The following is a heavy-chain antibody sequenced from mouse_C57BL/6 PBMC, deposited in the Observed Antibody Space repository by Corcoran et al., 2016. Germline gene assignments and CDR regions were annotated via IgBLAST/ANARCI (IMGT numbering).Heavy chain of an antibody. CDR3: SRKNLYLNFSVPPFAY. CDR2: INTYSGVP. CDR1: GYTFTSYG. D-gene: IGHD1-3*01. V-gene: IGHV9-3*01. Sequence: IQLVQSGPELKKPGETVKMSGKESGYTFTSYGMSWGKQAPGKGLKWMGWINTYSGVPTYADDFKGRFAFSLETSASTAYLQINNLKNEDTATYFCSRKNLYLNFSVPPFAYWCQGTLVTVSA. J-gene: IGHJ3*01.